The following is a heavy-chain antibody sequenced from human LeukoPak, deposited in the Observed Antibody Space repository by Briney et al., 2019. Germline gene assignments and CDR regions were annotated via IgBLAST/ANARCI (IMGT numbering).Heavy chain of an antibody. J-gene: IGHJ4*02. D-gene: IGHD3-22*01. CDR3: ARAPGYYYDSSGYYLFDY. CDR1: GFTFSSYS. CDR2: ISSSSSYI. Sequence: GGSLRLSYAASGFTFSSYSMNWVRQAPGKGLEWVSSISSSSSYIYYADSVKGRFTISRDNAKNSLYLQMNSLRAEDTAVYYCARAPGYYYDSSGYYLFDYWGQGTLVTVSS. V-gene: IGHV3-21*01.